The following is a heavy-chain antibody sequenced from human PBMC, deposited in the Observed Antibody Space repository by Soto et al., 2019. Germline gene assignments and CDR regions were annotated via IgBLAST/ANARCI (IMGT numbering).Heavy chain of an antibody. CDR3: ARGNYFAFWSGDPSAMDV. CDR2: VYNSGST. J-gene: IGHJ6*02. V-gene: IGHV4-61*01. Sequence: QVQLQESGPGLVKPSETLSLTCSVSGGSVSSGTSYWTWIRQPPGKGLEWIGYVYNSGSTTYNPSLKSRVTISVATSKSQFSLKLNSVTAADTAVYFCARGNYFAFWSGDPSAMDVWGQGTTVTVSS. D-gene: IGHD3-3*01. CDR1: GGSVSSGTSY.